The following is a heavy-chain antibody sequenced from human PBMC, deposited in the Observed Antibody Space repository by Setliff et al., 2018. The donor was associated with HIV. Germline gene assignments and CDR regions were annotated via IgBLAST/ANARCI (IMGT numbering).Heavy chain of an antibody. J-gene: IGHJ4*02. Sequence: PSETLSLTCTVSGGSISSGSYYWSWIQQPAGKGLEWIGRIYTSGSTNYNPSLKSRVTISVDTSKNQFSLKLSSVTAADTAVYYCARYSPRGYTLTGPYWGQGTLVTVSS. CDR1: GGSISSGSYY. CDR3: ARYSPRGYTLTGPY. D-gene: IGHD6-25*01. CDR2: IYTSGST. V-gene: IGHV4-61*02.